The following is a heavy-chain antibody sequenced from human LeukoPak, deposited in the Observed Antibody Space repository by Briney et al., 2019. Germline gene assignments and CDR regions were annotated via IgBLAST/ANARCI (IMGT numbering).Heavy chain of an antibody. CDR3: ARDQSEGYDSSGYYYYYYGMDV. Sequence: GGSLRLSCAASGFTFSSYWMSWVRQAPGKGLEWVANIKQDGSEKYYVDSVKGRFTISRDNAKNSLYLQMNSLRAEDTAVYYCARDQSEGYDSSGYYYYYYGMDVWGQGTTVTVSS. CDR2: IKQDGSEK. J-gene: IGHJ6*02. D-gene: IGHD3-22*01. CDR1: GFTFSSYW. V-gene: IGHV3-7*01.